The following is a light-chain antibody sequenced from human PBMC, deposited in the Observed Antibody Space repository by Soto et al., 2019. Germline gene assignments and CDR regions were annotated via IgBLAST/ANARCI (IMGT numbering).Light chain of an antibody. CDR2: DAS. CDR1: QGISSA. Sequence: AIQLTQSPSSLSASVGDRVTITCRASQGISSALAWYQQKPGKAPKILIYDASSLESGVPSRFRGSGSGTDFTLTVSSLQPEDFATYYCQQFNNYRITFGQGTRLEIK. V-gene: IGKV1D-13*01. CDR3: QQFNNYRIT. J-gene: IGKJ5*01.